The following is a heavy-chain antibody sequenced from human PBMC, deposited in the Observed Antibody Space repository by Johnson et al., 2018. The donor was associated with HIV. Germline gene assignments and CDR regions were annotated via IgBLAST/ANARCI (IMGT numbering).Heavy chain of an antibody. Sequence: VESGGGLVQPGRSLRLSCAPSGFTFDDYAMHWVRQAPGKGLEWVSGIGWNSDNIAYADSVRGRFTIARDNAKNSLHLQMNSLRAEDTAFYYCAKARVRYSSDVDALDIWGQGTMVTVSS. CDR3: AKARVRYSSDVDALDI. CDR1: GFTFDDYA. J-gene: IGHJ3*02. D-gene: IGHD6-19*01. V-gene: IGHV3-9*01. CDR2: IGWNSDNI.